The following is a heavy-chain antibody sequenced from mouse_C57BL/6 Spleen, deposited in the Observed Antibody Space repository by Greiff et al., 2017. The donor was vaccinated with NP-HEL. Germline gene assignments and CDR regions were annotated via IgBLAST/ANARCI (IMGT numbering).Heavy chain of an antibody. D-gene: IGHD2-4*01. CDR3: ARLGDYEFAY. V-gene: IGHV3-6*01. CDR1: GYSITSGYY. CDR2: ISYDGSN. Sequence: VQLQQSGPGLVKPSQSLSLTCSVTGYSITSGYYWNWIRQFPGNKLEWMGYISYDGSNNYNPSLKNRISITRDTSKNQFFLKLNSVTTEDTATYYCARLGDYEFAYWGQGTLVTVSA. J-gene: IGHJ3*01.